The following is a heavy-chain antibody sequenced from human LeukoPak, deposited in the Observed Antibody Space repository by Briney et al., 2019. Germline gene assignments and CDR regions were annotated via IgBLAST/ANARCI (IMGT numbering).Heavy chain of an antibody. CDR2: IYYSGST. D-gene: IGHD6-19*01. Sequence: SETLSLTCTVSGGSISSSSYYWGWIRQPPGKGLEWIGSIYYSGSTYYNPSLQSRVTISVDTSKNQFSLKLNSVTAADTAVYYCARLGSSGWYWVYWGQGTLVTVSS. J-gene: IGHJ4*02. CDR1: GGSISSSSYY. V-gene: IGHV4-39*01. CDR3: ARLGSSGWYWVY.